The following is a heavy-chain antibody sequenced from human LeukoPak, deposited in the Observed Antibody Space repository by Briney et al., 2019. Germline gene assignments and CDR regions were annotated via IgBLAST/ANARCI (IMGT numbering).Heavy chain of an antibody. D-gene: IGHD3-16*02. CDR3: ARAQGANYDYVWGSYRSFYFDY. V-gene: IGHV4-38-2*01. Sequence: SETLSLTCAVSGYSISSGYYWGWIRQPPGKGLEWIGSIYHSGSTYYNPSLKSRVTISVDTSKNQFSLKLSSVTAADTAVYYCARAQGANYDYVWGSYRSFYFDYWGQGTLVTVSS. CDR1: GYSISSGYY. CDR2: IYHSGST. J-gene: IGHJ4*02.